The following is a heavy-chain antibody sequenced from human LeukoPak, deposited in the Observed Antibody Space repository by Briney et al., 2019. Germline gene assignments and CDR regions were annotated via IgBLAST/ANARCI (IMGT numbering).Heavy chain of an antibody. CDR1: GYTFTHQW. Sequence: GESLKISCKASGYTFTHQWIGWVRQKSGSGLEWMGIIYPRGSDTRYSPSFQGHVSISADTSINTAYLEWSRLEASDTAIYYCARHSDVIGAIWGQGTLVTVS. CDR2: IYPRGSDT. D-gene: IGHD3-10*01. J-gene: IGHJ4*02. V-gene: IGHV5-51*01. CDR3: ARHSDVIGAI.